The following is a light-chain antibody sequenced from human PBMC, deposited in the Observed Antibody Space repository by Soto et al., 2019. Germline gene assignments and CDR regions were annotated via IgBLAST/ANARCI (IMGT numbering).Light chain of an antibody. CDR3: QSYDSRLRV. J-gene: IGLJ2*01. V-gene: IGLV1-40*01. Sequence: QSVLTQPPSVSGAPGQRVTISCTGSSSNIGAGYDVHWYQQLPGTAPKLLIYGNSNRPSGVPDRFSGSKSGTPASLAITGLQAEDEADYYCQSYDSRLRVFGGGTKVTVL. CDR1: SSNIGAGYD. CDR2: GNS.